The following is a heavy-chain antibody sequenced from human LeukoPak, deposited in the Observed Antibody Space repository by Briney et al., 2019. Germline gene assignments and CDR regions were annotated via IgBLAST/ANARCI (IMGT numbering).Heavy chain of an antibody. Sequence: GGSLTLSCAASGFAFHAFDMHWVRQAPGKGLEWVSLINSVGTKTYYADSVRGRFNISRDNSKNSLYLQMNSLRTEDTALYYCATWAFYHGLDVWGQGTAVTISS. V-gene: IGHV3-43*02. CDR1: GFAFHAFD. CDR3: ATWAFYHGLDV. CDR2: INSVGTKT. J-gene: IGHJ6*02. D-gene: IGHD1-26*01.